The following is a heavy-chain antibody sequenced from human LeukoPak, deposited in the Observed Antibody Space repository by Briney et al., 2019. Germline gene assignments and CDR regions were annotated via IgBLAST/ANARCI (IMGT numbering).Heavy chain of an antibody. CDR1: GFTFSSYS. J-gene: IGHJ4*02. CDR3: ARGVGSSGWYYYFDY. V-gene: IGHV3-21*01. D-gene: IGHD6-19*01. Sequence: PGGSLRLSCAASGFTFSSYSMNWVRQAPGKGLEWVSSISSSSSYIYYADSVKGRFTISRDNAKNSLYLQMNSLRAEDTAVYYCARGVGSSGWYYYFDYWGQGTLVTVSS. CDR2: ISSSSSYI.